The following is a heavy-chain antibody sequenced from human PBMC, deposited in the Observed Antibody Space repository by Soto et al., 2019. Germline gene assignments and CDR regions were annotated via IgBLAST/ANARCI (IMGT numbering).Heavy chain of an antibody. D-gene: IGHD6-13*01. CDR2: IYWNDDK. J-gene: IGHJ5*02. V-gene: IGHV2-5*01. Sequence: SGPTLVNPTHTLTLTCTFSGFSLSTSGVGVGWIRQPPGKALDWLALIYWNDDKRYSPSLKSRLTITKDTSKNQVVLTMTNMDAVERSTYYCVHKQPNSSSWYPWFDPFGQGMLVTFCS. CDR1: GFSLSTSGVG. CDR3: VHKQPNSSSWYPWFDP.